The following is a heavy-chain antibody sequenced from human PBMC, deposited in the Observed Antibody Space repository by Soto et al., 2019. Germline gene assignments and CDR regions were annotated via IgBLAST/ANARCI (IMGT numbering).Heavy chain of an antibody. Sequence: GGSLRLSCAASEFSFSSYAMHWIRQSPGKGLEWVAVISFNGNSLHYADSVKDRFTISRDNSKDTLYLQMNNLRTEDTAVYYCARTFDTITYYFDYWGQGTLVTVSS. V-gene: IGHV3-30-3*01. J-gene: IGHJ4*02. CDR2: ISFNGNSL. D-gene: IGHD3-9*01. CDR3: ARTFDTITYYFDY. CDR1: EFSFSSYA.